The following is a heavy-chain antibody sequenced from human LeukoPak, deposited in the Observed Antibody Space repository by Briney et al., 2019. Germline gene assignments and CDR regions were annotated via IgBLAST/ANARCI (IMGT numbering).Heavy chain of an antibody. CDR3: AREFVGYYYGSGSYDLDY. D-gene: IGHD3-10*01. Sequence: TGGSLRLSCAASGFTFSSHSMNWVRQAPGKGLEWVSYISSSSSTIYYADSVKGRFTISRDNAKNSLYLQMNSLRAEDTAVYYCAREFVGYYYGSGSYDLDYWGQGTLVTVSS. J-gene: IGHJ4*02. V-gene: IGHV3-48*01. CDR1: GFTFSSHS. CDR2: ISSSSSTI.